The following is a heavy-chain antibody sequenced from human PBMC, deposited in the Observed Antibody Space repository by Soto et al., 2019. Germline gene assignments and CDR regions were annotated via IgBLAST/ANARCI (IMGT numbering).Heavy chain of an antibody. Sequence: QVQLVQSGAEVKKPGASVKVSCKASGYTFTSYAMHWVRQAPGQRLEWMGWINAGNGNTKYSPKFQGRVTITRDTSASPGYMEPSSLRSEDTAVYYCARVSAGFCSGGSCYSSRYYYYMDVWGKGTTVTVSS. J-gene: IGHJ6*03. CDR3: ARVSAGFCSGGSCYSSRYYYYMDV. D-gene: IGHD2-15*01. CDR1: GYTFTSYA. V-gene: IGHV1-3*01. CDR2: INAGNGNT.